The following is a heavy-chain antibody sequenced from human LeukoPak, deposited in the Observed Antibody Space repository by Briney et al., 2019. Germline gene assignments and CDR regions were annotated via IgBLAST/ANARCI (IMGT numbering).Heavy chain of an antibody. Sequence: PGGSLRLSCAASGFTFSSYAMSWVRQAPGKGLEWVSAISGSGGSTYYADSVKGRFTISRDNSKNTLYLQVNSLRAEDTAVYYCAKARAGYNSYYFDYWGQGTLVTVSS. CDR1: GFTFSSYA. CDR2: ISGSGGST. CDR3: AKARAGYNSYYFDY. D-gene: IGHD5-24*01. V-gene: IGHV3-23*01. J-gene: IGHJ4*02.